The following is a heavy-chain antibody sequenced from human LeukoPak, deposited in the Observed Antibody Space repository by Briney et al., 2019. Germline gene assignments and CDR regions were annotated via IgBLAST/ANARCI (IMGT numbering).Heavy chain of an antibody. CDR3: ARARVIPASFDD. J-gene: IGHJ4*02. Sequence: PSETLSLTCTVSGGSITFGSYYWTWIRQPAGKGLEWIGRIYTSGRTFYNPSLKSRVTISMDTSMNQFSLRLNSVTAADTAVYYCARARVIPASFDDWGQGTLVTVSS. CDR2: IYTSGRT. CDR1: GGSITFGSYY. V-gene: IGHV4-61*02. D-gene: IGHD3-16*02.